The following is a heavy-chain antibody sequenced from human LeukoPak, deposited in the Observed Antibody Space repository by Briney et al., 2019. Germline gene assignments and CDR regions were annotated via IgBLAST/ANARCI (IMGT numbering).Heavy chain of an antibody. J-gene: IGHJ2*01. Sequence: PSETLSLTCTVSGGSISSYYWSWIRQPPGKGLEWIGYIYYSGSTNYNPSLKSRVTISVDTSKNQFSLKLSSVTAADTAVYYCARVGFSSGWGYWYFDLWGRGTLVTVSS. CDR1: GGSISSYY. V-gene: IGHV4-59*01. CDR2: IYYSGST. D-gene: IGHD6-19*01. CDR3: ARVGFSSGWGYWYFDL.